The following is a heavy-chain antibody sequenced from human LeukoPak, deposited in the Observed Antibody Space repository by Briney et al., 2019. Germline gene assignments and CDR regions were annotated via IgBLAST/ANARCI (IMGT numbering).Heavy chain of an antibody. J-gene: IGHJ4*02. CDR2: FDPEDGET. D-gene: IGHD6-13*01. CDR1: GYTLTELS. V-gene: IGHV1-24*01. CDR3: ATRRRDGYSSSWYYFDY. Sequence: ASVKVSCKVSGYTLTELSMHWVRQAPGKGLEWMGGFDPEDGETIYALKFQGRVTMTEDTSTDTAYMELSSLRSEDTAVYYCATRRRDGYSSSWYYFDYWGQGTLVTVSS.